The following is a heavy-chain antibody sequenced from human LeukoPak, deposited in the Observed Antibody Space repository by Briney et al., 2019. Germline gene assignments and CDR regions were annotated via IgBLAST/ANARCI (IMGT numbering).Heavy chain of an antibody. CDR3: TRLHGGNPFDY. Sequence: GGSLRLSCAASGFTFSGSAMEWVRQASGKGLEWVGRIRSKANSYATAYAASVKGRFTISRDDSKNTAYLQMNSLKTEDTAVYYCTRLHGGNPFDYWGQGTLVTVSS. CDR2: IRSKANSYAT. CDR1: GFTFSGSA. V-gene: IGHV3-73*01. J-gene: IGHJ4*02. D-gene: IGHD4-23*01.